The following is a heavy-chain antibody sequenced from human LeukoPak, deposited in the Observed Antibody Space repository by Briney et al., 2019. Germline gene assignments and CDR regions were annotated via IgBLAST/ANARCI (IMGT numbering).Heavy chain of an antibody. CDR3: ASRKKGMATAGFDY. D-gene: IGHD5-24*01. Sequence: GESLKISCKGSGYSFTSYWIGWVRQMPGKGLEWMGIIYAGDSDTRYSPSFQGQVIISAEKSISTAYLQWSSLKASDTALYYCASRKKGMATAGFDYWGPGTLVTVSS. J-gene: IGHJ4*02. CDR1: GYSFTSYW. CDR2: IYAGDSDT. V-gene: IGHV5-51*01.